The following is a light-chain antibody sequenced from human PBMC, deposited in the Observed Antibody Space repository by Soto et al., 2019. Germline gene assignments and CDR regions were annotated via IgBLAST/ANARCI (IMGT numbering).Light chain of an antibody. CDR1: SSDVGGYTY. CDR3: SSYTSSSTYVV. J-gene: IGLJ2*01. Sequence: QSALTQPASVSGSPGQSITIPCTGTSSDVGGYTYVSWYQQHPGKAPKLMIYEVSNRPSGVSNRFSGSKSGNTASLTISGLQAEDEAGYYCSSYTSSSTYVVFGGGTKLIVL. CDR2: EVS. V-gene: IGLV2-14*01.